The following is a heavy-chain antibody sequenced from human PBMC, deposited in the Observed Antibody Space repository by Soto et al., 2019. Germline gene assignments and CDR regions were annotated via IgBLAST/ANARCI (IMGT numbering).Heavy chain of an antibody. CDR1: GYTFTGYY. Sequence: ASVKVSCKASGYTFTGYYMHWVRQAPGQGLEWMGWINPNSGGTNYAQKFQGRVTMTRDTSISTAYMELSRLRSDDTAVYYCARPGYCSGGSCNNFFDPWGQGTLVTVS. D-gene: IGHD2-15*01. CDR3: ARPGYCSGGSCNNFFDP. J-gene: IGHJ5*02. V-gene: IGHV1-2*02. CDR2: INPNSGGT.